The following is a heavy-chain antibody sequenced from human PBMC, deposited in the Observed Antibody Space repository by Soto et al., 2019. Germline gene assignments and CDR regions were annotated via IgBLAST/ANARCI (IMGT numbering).Heavy chain of an antibody. V-gene: IGHV4-30-2*01. CDR2: IYHSGST. J-gene: IGHJ4*02. CDR1: GGAISSGGYS. CDR3: ARGMTTVTTLDY. Sequence: QLQLQESGSGLVKPSPTLSLTCAVSGGAISSGGYSWSWIRQPPGKGLAWIGYIYHSGSTYYNPSLKSRVTISVDRSKHQFSLKLSSVTAADTAVYYCARGMTTVTTLDYWGQGTLVTVSS. D-gene: IGHD4-4*01.